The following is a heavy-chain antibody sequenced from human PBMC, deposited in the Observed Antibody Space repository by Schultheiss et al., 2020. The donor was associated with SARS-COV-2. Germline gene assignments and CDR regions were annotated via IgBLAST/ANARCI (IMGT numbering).Heavy chain of an antibody. J-gene: IGHJ6*02. CDR2: IIPIFGTA. CDR3: ARDPQLGYGMDV. CDR1: GGTFSSYA. Sequence: SVKVSCKASGGTFSSYAISWVRQAPGQGLEWMGGIIPIFGTANYAQKFQGRVTITADKSTSTAYMELSSLRSEDTAVYYCARDPQLGYGMDVWGQGTTVTVSS. V-gene: IGHV1-69*06. D-gene: IGHD6-13*01.